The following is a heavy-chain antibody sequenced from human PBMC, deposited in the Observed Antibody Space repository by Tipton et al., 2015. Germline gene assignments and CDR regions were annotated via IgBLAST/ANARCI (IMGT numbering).Heavy chain of an antibody. D-gene: IGHD3-16*01. V-gene: IGHV4-39*02. CDR2: VYFSGTT. CDR3: ARERENSYGSFDH. J-gene: IGHJ4*02. Sequence: TLSLTCTVSGGPITSSAYYWGWIRQPPGKGLEWIGSVYFSGTTYYNPSLKSRVTISMDPSKNHFSLELNSVTAADTAVYYCARERENSYGSFDHWGQGSLVTVSS. CDR1: GGPITSSAYY.